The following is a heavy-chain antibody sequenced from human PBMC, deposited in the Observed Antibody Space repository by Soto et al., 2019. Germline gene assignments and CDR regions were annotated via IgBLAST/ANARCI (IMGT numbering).Heavy chain of an antibody. V-gene: IGHV3-11*06. J-gene: IGHJ5*02. CDR3: ARDYYYDSSGPRWFDP. Sequence: GGSLRLSCAASGFTFSDYYMSWIRQAPGKGLEWVSYISSSSYTNYADSVKGRFTISRDNAKNSLYLQMNSLRAEDTAVYYCARDYYYDSSGPRWFDPWGQGTLVTVSS. CDR1: GFTFSDYY. D-gene: IGHD3-22*01. CDR2: ISSSSYT.